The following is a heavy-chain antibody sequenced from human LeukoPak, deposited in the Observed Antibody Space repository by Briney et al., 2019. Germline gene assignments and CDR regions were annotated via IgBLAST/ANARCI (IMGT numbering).Heavy chain of an antibody. Sequence: PSETLSLTCTVSGGSLTNYYWGWIRQPPGKGLEWIAYVFYRGTTNYNPSLKSRVTISADTSKNQFSLKLSSVTAADTAVYYCARLRDLSYYYDSSGPNDAFDIWGQGTMVTVSS. CDR1: GGSLTNYY. CDR3: ARLRDLSYYYDSSGPNDAFDI. V-gene: IGHV4-59*01. CDR2: VFYRGTT. D-gene: IGHD3-22*01. J-gene: IGHJ3*02.